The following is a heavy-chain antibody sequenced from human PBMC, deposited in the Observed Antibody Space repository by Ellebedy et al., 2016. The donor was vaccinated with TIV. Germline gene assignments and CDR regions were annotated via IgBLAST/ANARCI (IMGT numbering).Heavy chain of an antibody. J-gene: IGHJ3*01. V-gene: IGHV3-23*01. Sequence: GGSLRLXXAASGFTLRSYAVNWVRQAPGKGLEWVSSIRPSGSPTHYAESVKGRFSISRDNSRSTLYLQMNSLRVEDTAIYYCAKDRNFPNDVFDLWGQGTVVTVSS. D-gene: IGHD5-24*01. CDR2: IRPSGSPT. CDR3: AKDRNFPNDVFDL. CDR1: GFTLRSYA.